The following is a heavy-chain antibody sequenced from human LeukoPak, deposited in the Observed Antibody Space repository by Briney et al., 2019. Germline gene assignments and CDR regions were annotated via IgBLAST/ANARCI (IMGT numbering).Heavy chain of an antibody. J-gene: IGHJ6*03. V-gene: IGHV3-7*01. Sequence: GGSLRLSCAASGFTFSTYWMTWVRQAPGKGLEWVANIKQDGNEKYYVDSVKGRFTISRDNAKNSLSLQMYSLRAEDTAVYYCARSPGSGTYWGGTYYFYMDVWGKGTTVTVSS. D-gene: IGHD3-10*01. CDR3: ARSPGSGTYWGGTYYFYMDV. CDR1: GFTFSTYW. CDR2: IKQDGNEK.